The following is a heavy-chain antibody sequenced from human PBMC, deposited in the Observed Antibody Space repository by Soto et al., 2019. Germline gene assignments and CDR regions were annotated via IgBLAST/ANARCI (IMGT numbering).Heavy chain of an antibody. V-gene: IGHV3-23*01. CDR1: GFTFSSCA. J-gene: IGHJ4*02. Sequence: HPGGSLRLSCAASGFTFSSCAMSWVRQAPGKGLEWVSIITGNGGGTYYADSVRGRFTISRDNSKNTLYLQMNSLRAEDTAVYYCAKRYCTNGVCPLVYFDHWGQGTLVTVSS. D-gene: IGHD2-8*01. CDR2: ITGNGGGT. CDR3: AKRYCTNGVCPLVYFDH.